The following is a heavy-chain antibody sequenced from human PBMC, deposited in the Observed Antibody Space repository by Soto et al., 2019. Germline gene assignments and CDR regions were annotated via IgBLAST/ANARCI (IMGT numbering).Heavy chain of an antibody. D-gene: IGHD5-18*01. CDR2: INPNSGGT. Sequence: GTSVKVSCKASGYTFTGYYMHWVRQAPGQGLEWMGWINPNSGGTNYAQKFQGWVTMTRDTSISTAYMELSRLRSDDTAVYYCARNTAVDAFDIWGQGTMVPVSS. CDR1: GYTFTGYY. J-gene: IGHJ3*02. V-gene: IGHV1-2*04. CDR3: ARNTAVDAFDI.